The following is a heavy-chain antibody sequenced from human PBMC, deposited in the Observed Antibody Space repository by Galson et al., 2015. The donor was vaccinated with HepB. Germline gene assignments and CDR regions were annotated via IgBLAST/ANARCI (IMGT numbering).Heavy chain of an antibody. V-gene: IGHV1-2*02. J-gene: IGHJ4*02. CDR2: INPNSGGT. Sequence: SVKVSCKASGYTFTGYYMHWVRQAPGQGLEWMGWINPNSGGTNYAQKFQGRVTMTRDTSISTAYMELSRLRSDDTAVYYCARVSKIAARMVSVSYMDVWGQGTLVTVSS. D-gene: IGHD6-6*01. CDR1: GYTFTGYY. CDR3: ARVSKIAARMVSVSYMDV.